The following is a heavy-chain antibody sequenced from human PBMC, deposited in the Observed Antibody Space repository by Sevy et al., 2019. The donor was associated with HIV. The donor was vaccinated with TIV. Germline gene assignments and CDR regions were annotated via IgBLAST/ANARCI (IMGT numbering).Heavy chain of an antibody. Sequence: GGSLRLSCAASGFTFSNAWMNWVRQAPGKGLEWVSSITSTGLNTFHANSVKGRFTISRDNSTSTVYLQMNSLRAEDTALYYCARGWPINFWGQGTLVTVSS. J-gene: IGHJ4*02. CDR1: GFTFSNAW. D-gene: IGHD6-13*01. CDR3: ARGWPINF. V-gene: IGHV3-23*01. CDR2: ITSTGLNT.